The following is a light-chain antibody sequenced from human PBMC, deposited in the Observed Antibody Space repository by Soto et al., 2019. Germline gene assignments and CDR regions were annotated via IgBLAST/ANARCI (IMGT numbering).Light chain of an antibody. V-gene: IGKV3-15*01. Sequence: EIVMTQSPATLSVSRGEISTLXXRASQSVIILLAWYQQKPGQATRLAXYNAATRATGIPARFSGRGFGTEFTLTISSLQSEDFALYYCQQYYKWPPFTFGPGTKVDIK. CDR1: QSVIIL. J-gene: IGKJ3*01. CDR2: NAA. CDR3: QQYYKWPPFT.